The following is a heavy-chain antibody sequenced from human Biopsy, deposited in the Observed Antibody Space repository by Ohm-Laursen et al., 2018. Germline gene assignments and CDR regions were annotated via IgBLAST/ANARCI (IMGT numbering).Heavy chain of an antibody. J-gene: IGHJ3*01. CDR2: ITDTGTT. CDR1: GGSIGGSSYY. CDR3: ARLFRLDDYWNDYPPDGFDV. V-gene: IGHV4-61*01. Sequence: GTLSLTWTVSGGSIGGSSYYWSWIRQPPGKGLEWIGYITDTGTTNYNPSLRGRVAMSVDTSKNQFSLQLTSVTAADTAMFFCARLFRLDDYWNDYPPDGFDVWGQGTMVTVSS. D-gene: IGHD3-3*01.